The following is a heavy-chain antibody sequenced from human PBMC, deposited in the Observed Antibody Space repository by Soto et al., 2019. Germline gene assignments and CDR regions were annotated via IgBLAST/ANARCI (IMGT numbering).Heavy chain of an antibody. CDR3: ARVVVVAADFDY. J-gene: IGHJ4*02. V-gene: IGHV1-18*04. D-gene: IGHD2-15*01. Sequence: ASVKVSCKASGGTFSSYAISWVRQAPGQGLEWMGWISAYNVNTNYAQKLQGRVTMTTDTSTSTAYMELRSLRSDDTAVYYCARVVVVAADFDYWGQGTLVTVSS. CDR1: GGTFSSYA. CDR2: ISAYNVNT.